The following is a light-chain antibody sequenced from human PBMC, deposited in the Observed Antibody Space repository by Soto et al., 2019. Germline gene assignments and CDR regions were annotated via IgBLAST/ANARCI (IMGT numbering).Light chain of an antibody. Sequence: IQMTQSPSTLSASVGDRVTITCRASQSISSWLVWYQQKPGKAPKLLIYDASSLESGVPSRFSGSGSGTEFTLTISSLQPDDFATYYCQQYNSYLTFGGGTKVEIK. CDR2: DAS. J-gene: IGKJ4*01. CDR3: QQYNSYLT. V-gene: IGKV1-5*01. CDR1: QSISSW.